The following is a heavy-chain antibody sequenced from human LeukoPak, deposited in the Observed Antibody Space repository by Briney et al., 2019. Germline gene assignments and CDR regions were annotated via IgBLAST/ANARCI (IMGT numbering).Heavy chain of an antibody. J-gene: IGHJ6*03. Sequence: PSETLSLTCAVYGGSFSGYYWSWIRQPPGKGLEWIGEINHSGSTNYNPSLKSRVTISLDTSNNQFSLKLTSVTAADTAVYYCSRRTTRVYYMDVWGKGTTVTVSS. V-gene: IGHV4-34*01. CDR1: GGSFSGYY. CDR3: SRRTTRVYYMDV. D-gene: IGHD1-1*01. CDR2: INHSGST.